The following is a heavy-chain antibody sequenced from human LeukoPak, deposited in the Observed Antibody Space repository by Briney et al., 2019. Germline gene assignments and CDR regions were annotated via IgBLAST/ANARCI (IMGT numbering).Heavy chain of an antibody. CDR1: GGSFSGYY. D-gene: IGHD1-26*01. CDR2: IYYSGNT. Sequence: SETLSLTCAVYGGSFSGYYWSWIRQPPGKGLEWIGYIYYSGNTNYNPSLKSQVTMSVDTSKNQFSLKLSSVTAADTAVYYCARDIVGVTRAFGYWGQGTLATVSS. V-gene: IGHV4-59*01. J-gene: IGHJ4*02. CDR3: ARDIVGVTRAFGY.